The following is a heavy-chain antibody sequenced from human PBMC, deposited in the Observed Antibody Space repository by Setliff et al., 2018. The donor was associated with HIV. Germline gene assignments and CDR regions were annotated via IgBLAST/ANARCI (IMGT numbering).Heavy chain of an antibody. CDR1: GGSIASSIYY. Sequence: PSETLSLTCTVSGGSIASSIYYWGWIRQPPGKGLEWIGNIYFSGNTNYNPSLKSRVTMSVDTSKNQFSLKLSSVTAADTAVYYCARGVAAAGLWGQGTTVTVSS. J-gene: IGHJ6*02. D-gene: IGHD6-13*01. V-gene: IGHV4-39*07. CDR2: IYFSGNT. CDR3: ARGVAAAGL.